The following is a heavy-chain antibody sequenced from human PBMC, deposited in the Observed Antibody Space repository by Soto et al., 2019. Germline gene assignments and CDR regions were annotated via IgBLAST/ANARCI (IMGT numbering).Heavy chain of an antibody. D-gene: IGHD6-13*01. V-gene: IGHV3-30*03. J-gene: IGHJ4*02. CDR2: ISYDGSNK. CDR1: GFTFSSYG. CDR3: ARRSSSRGRSADY. Sequence: PGGSLRLSCAASGFTFSSYGMHWVRQAPGKGLEWVAVISYDGSNKYYADSVKGRFTISRDNSKNTLYLQMNSLRAEDTAVYYCARRSSSRGRSADYWGQGTLVTVSS.